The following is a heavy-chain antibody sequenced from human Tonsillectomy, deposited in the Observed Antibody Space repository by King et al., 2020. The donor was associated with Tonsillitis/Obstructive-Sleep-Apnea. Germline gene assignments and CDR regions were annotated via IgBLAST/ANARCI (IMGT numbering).Heavy chain of an antibody. D-gene: IGHD3-10*01. CDR3: ARDKAGGWYFDL. CDR1: GFTFSNYW. CDR2: IKQDGSEK. V-gene: IGHV3-7*03. J-gene: IGHJ2*01. Sequence: VQLVESGGGLVQPGGSLRLSCAASGFTFSNYWVYWVRQAPGKGLEWVANIKQDGSEKYYVDSVKGRFTISRDNAKNSLYLQMNSLRAEDTAVYYCARDKAGGWYFDLWGHGTLVTVSS.